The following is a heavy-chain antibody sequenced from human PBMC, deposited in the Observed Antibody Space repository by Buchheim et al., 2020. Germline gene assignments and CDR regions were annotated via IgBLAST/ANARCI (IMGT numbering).Heavy chain of an antibody. J-gene: IGHJ4*02. CDR3: ARVPRSGSPIDY. Sequence: QVQLVQSGGGLVKPGGSLRLSCAASGFTFSDYYMSWIRQAPGKGLEWVSYIGKSGSPTNYADAVKGRFTVPRDNAKSSLYLQMNSLRADDAAVYYCARVPRSGSPIDYWGQGAL. V-gene: IGHV3-11*01. CDR1: GFTFSDYY. CDR2: IGKSGSPT. D-gene: IGHD3-10*01.